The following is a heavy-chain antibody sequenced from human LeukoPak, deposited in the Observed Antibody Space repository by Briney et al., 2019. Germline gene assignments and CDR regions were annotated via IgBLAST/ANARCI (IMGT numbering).Heavy chain of an antibody. Sequence: SETLSLTCTVSGGSISSGSYYWSWIRQPAGKGLEWIGRIYTSGSTNYNPSLKSRVTISVDTSKNQFSLKLSSVTAADTAVYYCARARGSYYNWFDPWGQGTLVTVSS. CDR3: ARARGSYYNWFDP. CDR1: GGSISSGSYY. J-gene: IGHJ5*02. D-gene: IGHD1-26*01. V-gene: IGHV4-61*02. CDR2: IYTSGST.